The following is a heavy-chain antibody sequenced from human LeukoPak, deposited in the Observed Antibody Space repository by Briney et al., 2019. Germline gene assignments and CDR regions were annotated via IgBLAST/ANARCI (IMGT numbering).Heavy chain of an antibody. D-gene: IGHD6-13*01. CDR1: GFTFSSYS. CDR2: ISSSSSYI. CDR3: ARVTAADTYYYNYMDV. V-gene: IGHV3-21*01. J-gene: IGHJ6*03. Sequence: GGSLRLSCAASGFTFSSYSMNWVRQAPGKGLEWVSSISSSSSYIYYADSVKGRFTISRDNAKNSLYLQMNSLRAEDTAVYYCARVTAADTYYYNYMDVWGKGTTVTVSS.